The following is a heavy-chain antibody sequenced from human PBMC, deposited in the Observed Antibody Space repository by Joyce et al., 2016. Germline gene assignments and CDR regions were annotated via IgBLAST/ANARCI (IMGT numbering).Heavy chain of an antibody. J-gene: IGHJ4*02. CDR2: IFYTGST. D-gene: IGHD6-13*01. Sequence: QVQLQESGPGLVKPSETLSLTCTVSGDSIGTYYWNWIRQPPGKGLEWIGYIFYTGSTNYNPSLKSRGTMSVDMSKNQFSLNLNSVTAADTAVYYCARVGSSWSFGYWGQGTLVTVSS. CDR1: GDSIGTYY. CDR3: ARVGSSWSFGY. V-gene: IGHV4-59*01.